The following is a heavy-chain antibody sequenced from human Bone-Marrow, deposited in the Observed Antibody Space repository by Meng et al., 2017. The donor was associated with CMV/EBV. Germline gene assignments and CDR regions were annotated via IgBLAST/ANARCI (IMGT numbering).Heavy chain of an antibody. Sequence: RGSLRLSCAASGFIFSDSAIHWVRQASGKGLEWVGRIKSKSNNYATAFAASVKGRFTISRDDSKNTAYLQMNSLETEDTAVYFCARLQEGGGVLVKPFDYWGQGTLVTVSS. V-gene: IGHV3-73*01. CDR1: GFIFSDSA. D-gene: IGHD3-16*01. CDR2: IKSKSNNYAT. CDR3: ARLQEGGGVLVKPFDY. J-gene: IGHJ4*02.